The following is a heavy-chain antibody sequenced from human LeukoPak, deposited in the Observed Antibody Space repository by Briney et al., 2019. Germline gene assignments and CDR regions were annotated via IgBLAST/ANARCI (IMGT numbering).Heavy chain of an antibody. CDR1: GFTFSTYG. Sequence: GGSLRLSCAASGFTFSTYGMTWVRQAPGKGLEWVSGISGSGGRTYYADSVKGRFTISRGNSRNTLYLLMNSLRAEDTAVYYCARYASLGAPGRWGQGTLVTVSS. J-gene: IGHJ4*02. D-gene: IGHD1-1*01. CDR3: ARYASLGAPGR. V-gene: IGHV3-23*01. CDR2: ISGSGGRT.